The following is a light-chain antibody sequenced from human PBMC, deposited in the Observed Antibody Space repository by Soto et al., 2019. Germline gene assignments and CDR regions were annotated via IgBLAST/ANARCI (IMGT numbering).Light chain of an antibody. CDR2: GAS. V-gene: IGKV3-20*01. J-gene: IGKJ1*01. CDR3: QQSGSSPAWT. CDR1: QSVGSSY. Sequence: EIVLTQSPGTLSLTPEERATLSCRASQSVGSSYLAWYQQKPGQAPRLLIYGASSRARGIPDRFSGSGSGTDFTLTISRLEPEDFAVYYCQQSGSSPAWTFGQGTKVEI.